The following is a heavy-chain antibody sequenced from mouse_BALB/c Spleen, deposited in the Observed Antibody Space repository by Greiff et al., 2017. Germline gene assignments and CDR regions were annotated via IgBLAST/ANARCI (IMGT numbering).Heavy chain of an antibody. Sequence: DVMLVESGGDLVKPGGSLKLSCAASGFTFSSYGMSWVRQTPDKRLEWVATISSGGSYTYYPDSVKGRFTITRDNAKNTLYLQMSSLKSEDTAMYNCGKQRGRNYAMDYWGQGTSVTVSS. CDR3: GKQRGRNYAMDY. D-gene: IGHD3-3*01. V-gene: IGHV5-6*02. CDR1: GFTFSSYG. J-gene: IGHJ4*01. CDR2: ISSGGSYT.